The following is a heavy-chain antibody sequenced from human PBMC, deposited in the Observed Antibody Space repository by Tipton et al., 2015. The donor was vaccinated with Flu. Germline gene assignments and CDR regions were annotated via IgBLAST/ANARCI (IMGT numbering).Heavy chain of an antibody. CDR3: ARHTGDSVRGVIDY. CDR2: VSRSGST. CDR1: GDSISSRYY. J-gene: IGHJ4*02. D-gene: IGHD3-10*02. Sequence: TLSLTCTISGDSISSRYYWGWIRQFPGKGLEWIGTVSRSGSTVYNPSLTSRVTISIDRSKNQFSLRLGSVTAADTAVYYCARHTGDSVRGVIDYWGQGTLVTVSS. V-gene: IGHV4-38-2*02.